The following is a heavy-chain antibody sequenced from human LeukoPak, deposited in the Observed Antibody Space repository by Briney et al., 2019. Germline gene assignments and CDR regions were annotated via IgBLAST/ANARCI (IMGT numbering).Heavy chain of an antibody. CDR1: GFTFSSYSM. D-gene: IGHD1-26*01. CDR3: ARGTEGATPLGY. CDR2: IYHSGST. V-gene: IGHV4-4*02. J-gene: IGHJ4*02. Sequence: PGGSLRLSCAASGFTFSSYSMNWVRQAPGKGLEWIGEIYHSGSTNYNPSLKSRVTISVDKSKNQFSLKLSSVTAADTAVYYCARGTEGATPLGYWGQGTLVTVSS.